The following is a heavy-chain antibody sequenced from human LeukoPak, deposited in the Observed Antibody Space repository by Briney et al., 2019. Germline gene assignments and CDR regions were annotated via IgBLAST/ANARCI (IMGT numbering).Heavy chain of an antibody. D-gene: IGHD4-17*01. CDR2: IYYSGST. V-gene: IGHV4-59*08. CDR1: GGSISSYY. Sequence: SETLSLTCTVSGGSISSYYWSWIRQPPGKGLEWIGYIYYSGSTNYNPSLKSRVTISVDTSKNQFSLKLSSVTAADTAVYYCARHKADYGDRDDAFDIWGQGTMVTVSS. J-gene: IGHJ3*02. CDR3: ARHKADYGDRDDAFDI.